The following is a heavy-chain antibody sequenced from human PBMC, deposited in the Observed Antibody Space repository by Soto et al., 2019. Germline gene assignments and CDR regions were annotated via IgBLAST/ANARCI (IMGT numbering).Heavy chain of an antibody. V-gene: IGHV3-23*01. CDR3: ARPYGPLAFDY. D-gene: IGHD3-10*01. CDR2: MKATDGTK. CDR1: GGPFNLLA. J-gene: IGHJ4*02. Sequence: GGSLRLSCAASGGPFNLLALTWVRQAPGKGLEWVSTMKATDGTKYYADSVKGRFTISRDSSTNTMYLQMNSLRVEDTAVYYCARPYGPLAFDYWGQGTLVTVSS.